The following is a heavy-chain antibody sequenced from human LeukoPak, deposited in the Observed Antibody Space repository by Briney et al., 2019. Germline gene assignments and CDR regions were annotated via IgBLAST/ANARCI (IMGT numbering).Heavy chain of an antibody. CDR3: ARLGPSVSYWTHNWFDP. V-gene: IGHV4-39*01. Sequence: SETLSLTCTVSGGSISSSSYYWGWIRQPPGKGLEWIGSIYYSGSTYYNPSLKSRVTISVDTSKNQFSLKLSSVTAADTAVYYCARLGPSVSYWTHNWFDPWGQGTLVTVSS. D-gene: IGHD1-26*01. J-gene: IGHJ5*02. CDR1: GGSISSSSYY. CDR2: IYYSGST.